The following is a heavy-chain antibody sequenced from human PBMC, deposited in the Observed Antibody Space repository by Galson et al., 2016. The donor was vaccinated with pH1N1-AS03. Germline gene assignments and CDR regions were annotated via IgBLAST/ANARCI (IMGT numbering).Heavy chain of an antibody. J-gene: IGHJ3*01. CDR1: GFTFSNYA. CDR3: AKKFYYDSSGHHLDVADV. D-gene: IGHD3-22*01. CDR2: ISGSGGST. V-gene: IGHV3-23*01. Sequence: SLRLSCATSGFTFSNYAMTWVRQAPGKGLEWVSSISGSGGSTNSADSVRDRFSISRDNSKNTLFLQMNRLRADDTAVYYCAKKFYYDSSGHHLDVADVWGQGTAATVSS.